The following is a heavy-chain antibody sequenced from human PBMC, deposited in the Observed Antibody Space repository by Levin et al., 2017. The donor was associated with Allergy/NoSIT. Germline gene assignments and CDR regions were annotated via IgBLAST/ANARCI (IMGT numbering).Heavy chain of an antibody. CDR1: GFTFSSYG. J-gene: IGHJ4*02. Sequence: GGSLRLSCAASGFTFSSYGMHWVRQAPGKGLEWVAVISYDGSNKYYADSVKGRFTISRDNSKNTLYLQMNSLRAEDTAVYYCAKEMAPERSCGGDCYWGFDYWGQGTLVTVSS. D-gene: IGHD2-21*02. V-gene: IGHV3-30*18. CDR2: ISYDGSNK. CDR3: AKEMAPERSCGGDCYWGFDY.